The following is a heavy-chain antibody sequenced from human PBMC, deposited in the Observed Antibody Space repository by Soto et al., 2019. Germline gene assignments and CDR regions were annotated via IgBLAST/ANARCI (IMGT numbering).Heavy chain of an antibody. V-gene: IGHV4-34*01. CDR3: ARASEAFRDCSGGSCYRSPYFDY. D-gene: IGHD2-15*01. J-gene: IGHJ4*02. CDR2: INHSGSK. CDR1: GGSFSGYY. Sequence: PSETLSLTCAVYGGSFSGYYWSWIRQPPGKGLEWIGEINHSGSKNYNPSLKHRVPISVDTSKHTLSLTLNPVTAADTAVYYCARASEAFRDCSGGSCYRSPYFDYWGQGTLVTVSS.